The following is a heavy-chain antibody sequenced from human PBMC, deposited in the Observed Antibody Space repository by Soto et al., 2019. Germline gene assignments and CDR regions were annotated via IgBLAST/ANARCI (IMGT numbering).Heavy chain of an antibody. Sequence: QVQLVQSGAEVKKPGASVKVSCKASGYTFTSYAMHWVRQAPGQRLEWMGWINAGNGNTKYSQKFQGRVTITRDTSASTAYMELSSLRSEDTAVYYCARDLGTTTYYIDYWGQGTLVTVSS. CDR3: ARDLGTTTYYIDY. CDR2: INAGNGNT. CDR1: GYTFTSYA. V-gene: IGHV1-3*01. J-gene: IGHJ4*02. D-gene: IGHD1-1*01.